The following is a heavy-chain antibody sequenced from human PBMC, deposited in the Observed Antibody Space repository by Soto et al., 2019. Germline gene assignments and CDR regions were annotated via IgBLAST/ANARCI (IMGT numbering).Heavy chain of an antibody. V-gene: IGHV4-39*01. CDR1: GGSISSSSYY. CDR2: IYYSGST. CDR3: ARIAYYYGSGRNWFDP. J-gene: IGHJ5*02. D-gene: IGHD3-10*01. Sequence: PSETLSLTCTVSGGSISSSSYYWGWIRQPPGKGLEWIGSIYYSGSTYYTPSLKSRVTISVDTSKNQFSLKLSSVTAADTAVYYCARIAYYYGSGRNWFDPWGQGTLVTVSS.